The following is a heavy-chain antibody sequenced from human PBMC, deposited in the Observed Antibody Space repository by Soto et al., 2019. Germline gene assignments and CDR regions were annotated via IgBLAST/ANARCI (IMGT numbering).Heavy chain of an antibody. D-gene: IGHD5-12*01. V-gene: IGHV3-30-3*01. CDR2: ISYDGSNK. J-gene: IGHJ6*02. Sequence: QVQLVESGGGVVQPGRSLRLSCAASGFTFSSYAIHWVRQATGKGLEWVAVISYDGSNKYYADSVKGRFTISRDNSENTLYLQMNSLRAEDTSMYYCARDYYRFNSGYGFSMDVWGQGTTVTVSS. CDR1: GFTFSSYA. CDR3: ARDYYRFNSGYGFSMDV.